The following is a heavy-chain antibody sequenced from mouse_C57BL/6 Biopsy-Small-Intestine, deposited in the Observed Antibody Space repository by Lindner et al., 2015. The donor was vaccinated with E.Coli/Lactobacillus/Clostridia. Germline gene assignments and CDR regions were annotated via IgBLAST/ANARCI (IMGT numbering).Heavy chain of an antibody. D-gene: IGHD3-3*01. CDR3: ARDILGVVGATHQFDAFDM. CDR1: GYTFTSYG. J-gene: IGHJ3*02. Sequence: SVKVSCKASGYTFTSYGISWVRQAPGQGLEWVGWISAHNGDTNYAQKLQGRVTMTTDTSTNTAYMELRSLRSDDTAVYYCARDILGVVGATHQFDAFDMWGQGTMVTVSS. V-gene: IGHV1-7*01. CDR2: ISAHNGDT.